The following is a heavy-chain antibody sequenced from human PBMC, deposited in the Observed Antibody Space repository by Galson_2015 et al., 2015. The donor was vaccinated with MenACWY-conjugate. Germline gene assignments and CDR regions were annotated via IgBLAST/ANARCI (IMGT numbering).Heavy chain of an antibody. J-gene: IGHJ6*02. CDR3: ARDRWGGLGYCSGGSCYGYYYGMDV. Sequence: SEPLSLTCPVSGGSISSYYWSWIRQPPGEGLEWIGYIYYSGSTNYNPSLKSRVTISVDTSKNQFSLKLSSVTAADTAVYYCARDRWGGLGYCSGGSCYGYYYGMDVWGQGTTVTVSS. D-gene: IGHD2-15*01. CDR2: IYYSGST. V-gene: IGHV4-59*01. CDR1: GGSISSYY.